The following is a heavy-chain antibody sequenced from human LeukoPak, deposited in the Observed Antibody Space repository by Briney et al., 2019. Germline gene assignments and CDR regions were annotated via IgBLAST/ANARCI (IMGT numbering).Heavy chain of an antibody. Sequence: PSQTLSLTCTVSGGSISSGDYYWTWIRQPPGKGLEWFGYIYYSGSTYYNPSLKSRVTISIDTSKNQFSLKLSSVTAADTAVYYCARLRIAVGGFDYWGQGTLLTVSS. J-gene: IGHJ4*02. V-gene: IGHV4-30-4*01. CDR1: GGSISSGDYY. CDR3: ARLRIAVGGFDY. D-gene: IGHD6-19*01. CDR2: IYYSGST.